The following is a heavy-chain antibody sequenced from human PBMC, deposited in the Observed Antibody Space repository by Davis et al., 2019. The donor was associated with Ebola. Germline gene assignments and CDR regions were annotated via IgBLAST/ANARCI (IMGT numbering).Heavy chain of an antibody. Sequence: GESLKISCAAPGFSFSSYWMSWVRQAPGKGLEWVASIKQDGSEKYYVDSVKGRFTISRDNAKNSLYLQMNSLRAEDTAVYYCLYGMDVWGQGTTVTVSS. CDR1: GFSFSSYW. CDR2: IKQDGSEK. J-gene: IGHJ6*02. V-gene: IGHV3-7*01. CDR3: LYGMDV.